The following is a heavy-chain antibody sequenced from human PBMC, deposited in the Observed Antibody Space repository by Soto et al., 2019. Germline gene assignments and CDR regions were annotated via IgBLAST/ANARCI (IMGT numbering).Heavy chain of an antibody. J-gene: IGHJ6*03. CDR2: IYHSGST. V-gene: IGHV4-59*12. Sequence: SETLSLTCTVSGGSIRGDYWSWIRQPPGKGLEWIGYIYHSGSTNYNPSLKSRVTISVDTSKNQFSLKLSSVTAADTAVYYCARESLTYYYGSGSYLGSKYYYYYMDVWGKGTTVTVSS. D-gene: IGHD3-10*01. CDR3: ARESLTYYYGSGSYLGSKYYYYYMDV. CDR1: GGSIRGDY.